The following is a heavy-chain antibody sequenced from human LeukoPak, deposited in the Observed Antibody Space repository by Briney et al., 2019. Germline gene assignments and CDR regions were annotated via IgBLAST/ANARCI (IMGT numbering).Heavy chain of an antibody. CDR1: GYVFTAYY. V-gene: IGHV1-2*02. CDR3: ARERPTLLTRIRGIATAPDH. J-gene: IGHJ5*02. CDR2: VKPDTGAT. Sequence: GASVKVSYKTSGYVFTAYYIHWVRQAPGQGLEWLGFVKPDTGATNSAQQLQGRVSMTSDASVTTAYMELSGLTSDDTALYFCARERPTLLTRIRGIATAPDHWGQGTLVTVSS. D-gene: IGHD3-10*01.